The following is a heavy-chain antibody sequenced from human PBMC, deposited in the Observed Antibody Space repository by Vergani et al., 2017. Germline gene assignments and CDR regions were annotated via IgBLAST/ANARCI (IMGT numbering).Heavy chain of an antibody. Sequence: QVQLVESGGGVVQPGRSLRLSCAASGFTFSRYAMHWVRQAPGKGLEWVAVISYDGSNKYYADSVKGRVTISRDKSKNTLYLQMNSLRSEDTAVYSCARVVPTVTGYFDYWGQGTLVTVSS. V-gene: IGHV3-30*01. CDR1: GFTFSRYA. CDR3: ARVVPTVTGYFDY. J-gene: IGHJ4*02. CDR2: ISYDGSNK. D-gene: IGHD4-17*01.